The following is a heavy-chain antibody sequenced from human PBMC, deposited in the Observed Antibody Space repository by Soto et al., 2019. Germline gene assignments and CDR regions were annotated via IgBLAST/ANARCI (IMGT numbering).Heavy chain of an antibody. J-gene: IGHJ4*02. CDR3: AHRPSGWYLFDY. CDR2: IYWNDDK. CDR1: GLSLSTSGLG. Sequence: QITWKESGPTLVRPTQTLTLTCTFSGLSLSTSGLGVGWIRQPPGKALEWLALIYWNDDKRYSPSLKARLTITKDTSKNQVVLTMTNMDPVDTATYYCAHRPSGWYLFDYWGQGTLVTVSS. V-gene: IGHV2-5*01. D-gene: IGHD6-19*01.